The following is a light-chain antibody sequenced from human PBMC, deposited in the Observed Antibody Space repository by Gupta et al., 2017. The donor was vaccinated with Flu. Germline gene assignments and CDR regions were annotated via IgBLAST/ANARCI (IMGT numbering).Light chain of an antibody. CDR1: SSNIGNNY. J-gene: IGLJ2*01. V-gene: IGLV1-51*02. CDR2: KNN. CDR3: GTWDSSRSAVV. Sequence: QSVLTQPPSVSAAPGQNVTISCSGSSSNIGNNYVSWYPQLPGPAPNLLIYKNNTRPSGTPARFSGSKSGTSATLGITGLQTGEEADYYCGTWDSSRSAVVFGGGTKLTVL.